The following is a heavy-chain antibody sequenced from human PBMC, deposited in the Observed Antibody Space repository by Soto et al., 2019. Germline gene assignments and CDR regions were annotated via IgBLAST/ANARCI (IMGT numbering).Heavy chain of an antibody. CDR1: GGSISSYY. CDR3: ARGWGGYFQH. Sequence: QVQLQESGPGLVKPSETLSLTCTVSGGSISSYYWSWIRQPPGKGLEWIGYIYYIGSTNYNPSLISRVTISVDTSKSQFSLNLSSVTAADTAVYYCARGWGGYFQHWGQGTLVTVSS. CDR2: IYYIGST. J-gene: IGHJ1*01. V-gene: IGHV4-59*01. D-gene: IGHD7-27*01.